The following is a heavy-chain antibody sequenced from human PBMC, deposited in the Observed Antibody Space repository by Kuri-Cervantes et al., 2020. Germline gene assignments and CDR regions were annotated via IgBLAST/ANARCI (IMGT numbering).Heavy chain of an antibody. CDR1: GFTVSSNY. CDR3: ARNYGSNSGAFDY. D-gene: IGHD3-10*01. V-gene: IGHV3-53*01. CDR2: IYSGGST. J-gene: IGHJ4*02. Sequence: GGSLRLSCAASGFTVSSNYMSWVRQAPGKGLEWVSVIYSGGSTYYADSVKGRFTISRDNSKNTLYLQMNSLRVEDTAVYYCARNYGSNSGAFDYWGQGTLVTVSS.